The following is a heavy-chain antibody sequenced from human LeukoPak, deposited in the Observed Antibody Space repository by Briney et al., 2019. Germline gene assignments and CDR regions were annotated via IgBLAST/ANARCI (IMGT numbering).Heavy chain of an antibody. CDR3: ASAVTTSYYMDV. CDR1: GGTFSSYA. D-gene: IGHD4-17*01. Sequence: SVKVSCKASGGTFSSYAISWVRQAPGQGLEWMGGIIPIFGTANYAQKFQGRVTITADKSTSTAYMELSSLRSEDTAVYYCASAVTTSYYMDVWGKGTTVTVSS. CDR2: IIPIFGTA. J-gene: IGHJ6*03. V-gene: IGHV1-69*06.